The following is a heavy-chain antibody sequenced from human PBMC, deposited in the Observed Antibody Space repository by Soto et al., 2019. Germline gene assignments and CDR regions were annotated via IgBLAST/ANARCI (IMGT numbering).Heavy chain of an antibody. CDR2: VNTRGTS. V-gene: IGHV4-4*07. Sequence: QVQLQESGPGLVKPSETLSLTCTVSGASISHHSCSWIRQSAGKGLEWIGRVNTRGTSHYNPSLRSRVAVSVNKSRNQFSLRVTSVTAADTALYYCVTESGDNWTYEVYWGQGTPVTVSS. CDR3: VTESGDNWTYEVY. CDR1: GASISHHS. D-gene: IGHD1-7*01. J-gene: IGHJ4*02.